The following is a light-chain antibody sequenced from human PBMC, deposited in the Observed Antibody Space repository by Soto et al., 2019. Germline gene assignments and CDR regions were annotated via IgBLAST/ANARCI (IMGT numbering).Light chain of an antibody. CDR3: QQYNNWPYT. Sequence: EIVMTQSPATLSVSPGERATLSCRASQSVSSNLAWYQQKPGQAPRLLIYGASTRATGIPARFSGSGSGTAFTLTISSLQSEDVAVYYCQQYNNWPYTFGQGTKLEIK. J-gene: IGKJ2*01. V-gene: IGKV3-15*01. CDR2: GAS. CDR1: QSVSSN.